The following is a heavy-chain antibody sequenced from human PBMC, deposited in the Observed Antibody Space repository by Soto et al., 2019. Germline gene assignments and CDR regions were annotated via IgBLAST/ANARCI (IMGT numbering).Heavy chain of an antibody. J-gene: IGHJ4*02. CDR2: ISAYNGNT. CDR3: ARLHTSTPCMITYGGVVGGDFDY. Sequence: QVQLVQSGAEVKKPGASVKVSCKASGYTFITYGISWVRQAPGQGLEWMGWISAYNGNTNYEQNFQGRVTMTTDTSTCAAYMELRGLGSDDTAVYYGARLHTSTPCMITYGGVVGGDFDYWGQGTLVTVSS. CDR1: GYTFITYG. D-gene: IGHD3-16*02. V-gene: IGHV1-18*01.